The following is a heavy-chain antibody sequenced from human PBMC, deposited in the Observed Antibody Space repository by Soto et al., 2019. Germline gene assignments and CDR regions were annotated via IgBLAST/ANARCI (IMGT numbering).Heavy chain of an antibody. CDR3: ARDSGSYWTYYYYGMDV. Sequence: SETLSLTCTVSGGSISSSSYYWGWIRQPPGKGLEWIGSIYYSGSTYYNPSLKSRVTISVDTPKNQFSLKLRSEDTAVYYCARDSGSYWTYYYYGMDVWGQGTTVTVSS. CDR1: GGSISSSSYY. V-gene: IGHV4-39*07. J-gene: IGHJ6*02. D-gene: IGHD1-26*01. CDR2: IYYSGST.